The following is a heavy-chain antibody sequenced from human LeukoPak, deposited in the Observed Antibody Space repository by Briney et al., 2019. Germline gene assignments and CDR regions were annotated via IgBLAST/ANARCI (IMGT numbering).Heavy chain of an antibody. D-gene: IGHD1-1*01. Sequence: PGRSLRLSCAASGFTFSSYALNWVRQAPGKGLEWVAVISYDGSNKYYAGSVKGRFTISRDNSKNTLYLQMNSLRAEDTAVYYCAKDKVERYYFDYWGQGTLVTVSS. CDR1: GFTFSSYA. V-gene: IGHV3-30*04. J-gene: IGHJ4*02. CDR2: ISYDGSNK. CDR3: AKDKVERYYFDY.